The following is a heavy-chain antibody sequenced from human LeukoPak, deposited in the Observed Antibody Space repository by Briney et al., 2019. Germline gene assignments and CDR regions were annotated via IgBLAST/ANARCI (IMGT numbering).Heavy chain of an antibody. V-gene: IGHV1-69*05. CDR2: IIPIFGTA. CDR1: GGTFSSYA. D-gene: IGHD2-2*02. J-gene: IGHJ5*02. CDR3: ASKYCSSTSCYTGLYNWFDP. Sequence: VASVKVSCKASGGTFSSYAISWLRQAPGQGLEWMGGIIPIFGTANYAQKFQGRVTITTDESTSTAYMELSSLRSEDTAVYYCASKYCSSTSCYTGLYNWFDPWGQGTLVTVSS.